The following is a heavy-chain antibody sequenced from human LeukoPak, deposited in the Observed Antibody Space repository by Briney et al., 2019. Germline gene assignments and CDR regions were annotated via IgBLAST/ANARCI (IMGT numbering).Heavy chain of an antibody. CDR1: GGSFSGYY. CDR2: ISHSGST. CDR3: ASSLPRKVVPAAMRYYYYGMDV. Sequence: SETLSLTCAVYGGSFSGYYWSWIRQPPGKGLEWIGEISHSGSTNYNPSLKSRVTISVDTSKNQFSLKLSSVTAADTAVYYCASSLPRKVVPAAMRYYYYGMDVWGKGTTVTVSS. J-gene: IGHJ6*04. D-gene: IGHD2-2*01. V-gene: IGHV4-34*01.